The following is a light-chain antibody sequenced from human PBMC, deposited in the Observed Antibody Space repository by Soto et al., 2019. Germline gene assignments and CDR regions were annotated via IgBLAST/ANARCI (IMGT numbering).Light chain of an antibody. CDR2: NAF. J-gene: IGKJ1*01. CDR3: QQYNSYPWT. CDR1: LSISGW. Sequence: DIQLTQSPSTLSASIGDTVTITCRASLSISGWLAWYQQAPGKAPNLLIFNAFTLQRGVPSRFRGGGSGTEFTLTISSLHPDDSAIYYCQQYNSYPWTFGLGTKVEI. V-gene: IGKV1-5*01.